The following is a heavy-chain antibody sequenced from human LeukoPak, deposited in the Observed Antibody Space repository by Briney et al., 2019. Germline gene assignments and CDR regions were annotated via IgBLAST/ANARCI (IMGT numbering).Heavy chain of an antibody. CDR1: GFTVSSNY. CDR2: IYSGGST. Sequence: PGGSLRLSCAASGFTVSSNYMSWVRQAPGKGLEWVSVIYSGGSTYYADSVKGRFTISRDNSKNTLYLQMNSLRAEDTAVCYCARDSHGGDYYYYGMDVWGQGTTVTVSS. J-gene: IGHJ6*02. V-gene: IGHV3-66*01. D-gene: IGHD2-21*01. CDR3: ARDSHGGDYYYYGMDV.